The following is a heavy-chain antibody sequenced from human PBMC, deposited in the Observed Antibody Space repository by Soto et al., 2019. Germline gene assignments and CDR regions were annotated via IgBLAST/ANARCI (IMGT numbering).Heavy chain of an antibody. J-gene: IGHJ5*02. V-gene: IGHV4-31*03. CDR2: IYYSGST. Sequence: PSETLSLTCTVSGGSISSGGYYWSWIRQHPGKGLEWIGYIYYSGSTYYNPSLKSRVTISVDTSKNQFSLKLSSVTAVDTAVYYCASCSNYDSSTLPFDPWGQGTLVTVSS. CDR3: ASCSNYDSSTLPFDP. D-gene: IGHD4-4*01. CDR1: GGSISSGGYY.